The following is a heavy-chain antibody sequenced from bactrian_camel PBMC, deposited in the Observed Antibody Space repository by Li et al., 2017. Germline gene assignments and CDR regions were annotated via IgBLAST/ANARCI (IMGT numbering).Heavy chain of an antibody. CDR3: AAWGVDLHTMYLAFAY. CDR1: GFTFSSYD. J-gene: IGHJ6*01. V-gene: IGHV3S40*01. Sequence: VQLVESGGGLVQPGGSLRLSCAASGFTFSSYDMSWVRQAPGKGLEWVSGINSAGGNTYYADSVKGRFTISRDNAKNTLYLQLNSLETEDTAMYYCAAWGVDLHTMYLAFAYWGQGTQVTVS. CDR2: INSAGGNT. D-gene: IGHD2*01.